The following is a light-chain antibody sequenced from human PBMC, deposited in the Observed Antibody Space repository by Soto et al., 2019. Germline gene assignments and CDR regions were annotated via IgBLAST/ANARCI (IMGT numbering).Light chain of an antibody. CDR2: DAS. CDR3: QQYGSSPLT. Sequence: EIVLTQSPGTLSLSPGERATLSCRASQSVSSSYLAWYQQKPGQAPRLLIYDASSRATGIADRFSGSGSGTDFTLIISRLEPEDFAVYYCQQYGSSPLTFGGGTKVDIX. V-gene: IGKV3-20*01. CDR1: QSVSSSY. J-gene: IGKJ4*01.